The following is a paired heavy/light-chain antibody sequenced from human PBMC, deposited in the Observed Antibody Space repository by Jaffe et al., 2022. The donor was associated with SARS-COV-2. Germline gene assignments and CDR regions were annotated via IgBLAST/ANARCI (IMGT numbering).Light chain of an antibody. CDR1: SGHSSNI. Sequence: QPVLTQSSSASASPGSSVKLTCTLSSGHSSNIIAWHQQQPGKAPRYLMKVEGSGKYNKGSGVPDRFAGSSSGADRYLTISNLQSEDEADYYCETWDTNTRVYGGGTKLTVL. CDR2: VEGSGKY. V-gene: IGLV4-60*03. J-gene: IGLJ3*02. CDR3: ETWDTNTRV.
Heavy chain of an antibody. CDR1: GFTFSSYA. D-gene: IGHD3-9*01. V-gene: IGHV3-23*01. CDR2: TGPSGNTA. J-gene: IGHJ4*02. Sequence: EVQLLESGGGLVQPGESLRLSCAGSGFTFSSYAMNWVRQAPGKGLEWVSATGPSGNTAYYADSVKGRFTISRDNSKNTLSLQMSSLRAEDTAVYFCARLDNSASVYWGQGILVTVSS. CDR3: ARLDNSASVY.